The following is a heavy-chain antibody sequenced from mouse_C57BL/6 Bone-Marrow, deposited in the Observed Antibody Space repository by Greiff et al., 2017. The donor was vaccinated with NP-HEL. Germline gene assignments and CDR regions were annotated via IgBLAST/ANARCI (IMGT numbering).Heavy chain of an antibody. CDR2: ISYDGSN. Sequence: ESGPGLVKPSQSLSLTCSVTGSSITSGYYWNWIRQFPGNKLEWMGYISYDGSNNYKPSLKNRISISRDTTKNQFFLKLNSVTTEDTATYYCARGLLRYPPDYWGQGTSVTVSS. CDR3: ARGLLRYPPDY. CDR1: GSSITSGYY. D-gene: IGHD1-1*01. J-gene: IGHJ4*01. V-gene: IGHV3-6*01.